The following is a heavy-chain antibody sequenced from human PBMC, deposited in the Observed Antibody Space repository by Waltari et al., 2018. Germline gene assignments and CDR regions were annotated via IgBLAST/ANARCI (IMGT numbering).Heavy chain of an antibody. Sequence: QVQLVQSGAEVKKPGASVKVYCKASGYPFTTYYMHWVRQAPGQGLEWVGIINPDGGSTSYAQKFQDKLTMTRDTSTSTVYMQLTSLTSEDTAVYYCASQRAGSGWLSIDYWGQGTLVTVSS. J-gene: IGHJ4*02. D-gene: IGHD6-19*01. CDR2: INPDGGST. CDR1: GYPFTTYY. V-gene: IGHV1-46*03. CDR3: ASQRAGSGWLSIDY.